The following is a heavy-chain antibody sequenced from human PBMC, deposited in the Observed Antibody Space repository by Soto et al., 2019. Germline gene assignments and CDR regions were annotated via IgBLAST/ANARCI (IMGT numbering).Heavy chain of an antibody. CDR2: IYYSGST. J-gene: IGHJ6*03. CDR1: GGSISSYY. D-gene: IGHD3-3*01. V-gene: IGHV4-59*01. Sequence: SETLSLTCTVSGGSISSYYWSWIRQPPGKGLEWIGYIYYSGSTNYNPSLKSRVTISVDTSKNQFSLKLSSVTAADTAVYYCARVDGAQLFGVVDYYYYYMDVWGKGTTVTVSS. CDR3: ARVDGAQLFGVVDYYYYYMDV.